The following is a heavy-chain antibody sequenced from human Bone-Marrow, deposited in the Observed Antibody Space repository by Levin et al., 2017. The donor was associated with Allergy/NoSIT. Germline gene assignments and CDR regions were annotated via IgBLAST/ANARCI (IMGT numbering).Heavy chain of an antibody. J-gene: IGHJ6*02. CDR1: GFTFSSYG. V-gene: IGHV3-33*01. CDR3: ARDQVRYFDWLLTPLDYYYGMDV. D-gene: IGHD3-9*01. Sequence: GGSLRLSCAASGFTFSSYGMHWVRQAPGKGLEWVAVIWYDGSNKYYADSVKGRFTISRDNSKNTLYLQMNSLRAEDTAVYYCARDQVRYFDWLLTPLDYYYGMDVWGQGTTVTVSS. CDR2: IWYDGSNK.